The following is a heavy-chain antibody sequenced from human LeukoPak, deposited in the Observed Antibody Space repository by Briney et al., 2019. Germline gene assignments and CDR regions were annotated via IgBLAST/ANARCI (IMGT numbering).Heavy chain of an antibody. CDR3: ARVQTTVAGTELLDY. J-gene: IGHJ4*02. D-gene: IGHD6-19*01. Sequence: IIPIFGTANYAQKFQGRVTITADESTSTAYMELSSLRSEDTAVYYCARVQTTVAGTELLDYWGQGTLVTVSS. V-gene: IGHV1-69*01. CDR2: IIPIFGTA.